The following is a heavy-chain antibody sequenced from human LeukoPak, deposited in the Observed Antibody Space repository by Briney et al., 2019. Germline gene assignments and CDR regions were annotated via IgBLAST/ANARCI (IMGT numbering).Heavy chain of an antibody. CDR1: GGSISSGGYS. V-gene: IGHV4-30-2*01. Sequence: SETLSLTCAVSGGSISSGGYSWSWIRQPPGKGLEWIAYIYNSGNTYYNPSLKSRVTISVDRSKNQFSLKLSSVTAADTAVYYCARGSCSGGTCYLFGPWGQGTLVTVSS. D-gene: IGHD2-15*01. J-gene: IGHJ5*02. CDR3: ARGSCSGGTCYLFGP. CDR2: IYNSGNT.